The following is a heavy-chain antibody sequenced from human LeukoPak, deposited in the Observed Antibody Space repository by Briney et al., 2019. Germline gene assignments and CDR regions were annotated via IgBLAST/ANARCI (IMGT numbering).Heavy chain of an antibody. V-gene: IGHV4-30-4*08. CDR2: IYYNGST. CDR3: ARRLSYSNLLY. CDR1: GGSISSGDYY. Sequence: PSETLSLTCTVSGGSISSGDYYWSWIRQPPGKGLEWIGYIYYNGSTYYNPSLKSRVTISVDTSKNQFSLKLSSVTAADTAVYYCARRLSYSNLLYWGQGTLVTVSS. J-gene: IGHJ4*02. D-gene: IGHD4-11*01.